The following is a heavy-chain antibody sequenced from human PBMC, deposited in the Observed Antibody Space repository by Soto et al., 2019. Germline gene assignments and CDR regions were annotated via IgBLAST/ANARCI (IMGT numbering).Heavy chain of an antibody. CDR1: GFTFSNYG. D-gene: IGHD3-10*01. Sequence: QVQLVESGGGVVQPGRSLRLSCAASGFTFSNYGMHWVRQAPGKGLEWVAVILNDGSNRSHADSVKDRFTISRDNSKNMRYLQMNSLRADDTAVYYCARDDEYSGNGMDVWGQGTTVTVS. V-gene: IGHV3-33*01. J-gene: IGHJ6*02. CDR2: ILNDGSNR. CDR3: ARDDEYSGNGMDV.